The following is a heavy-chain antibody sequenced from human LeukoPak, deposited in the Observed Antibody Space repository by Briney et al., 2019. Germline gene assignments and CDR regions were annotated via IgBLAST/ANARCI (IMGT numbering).Heavy chain of an antibody. CDR2: ITTGSAYI. V-gene: IGHV3-21*01. J-gene: IGHJ6*03. D-gene: IGHD6-19*01. CDR1: GFTFRSYS. Sequence: GGSLRLSCAASGFTFRSYSMNWVRQAPGKGLEWVSSITTGSAYIYYADSVQGRFTISRDDAKNSLYLHMNSLRAEDTAVYYCARVGIAVSNSLLLDYYYYYYMDVWGKGTTVTVSS. CDR3: ARVGIAVSNSLLLDYYYYYYMDV.